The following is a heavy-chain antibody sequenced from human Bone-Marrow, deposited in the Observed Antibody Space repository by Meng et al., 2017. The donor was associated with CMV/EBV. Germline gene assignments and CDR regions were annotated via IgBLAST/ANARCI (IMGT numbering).Heavy chain of an antibody. CDR1: GGSFNAYY. CDR3: ASESATYLGGRIYYHGMDV. D-gene: IGHD1-26*01. CDR2: INHSGGT. Sequence: SETLSLTCIVYGGSFNAYYYNWFRQAPGKGLEWIGEINHSGGTNYNPSLKSRVTISVDKSKNQLSLRLTSVTAADTAVYYCASESATYLGGRIYYHGMDVWGQGTTVTVSS. J-gene: IGHJ6*02. V-gene: IGHV4-34*01.